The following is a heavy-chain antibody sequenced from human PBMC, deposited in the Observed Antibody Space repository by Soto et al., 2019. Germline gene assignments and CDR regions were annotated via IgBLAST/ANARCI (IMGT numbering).Heavy chain of an antibody. Sequence: ASVNVSCKVSGYTLTELSMHWVRQAPGKGLEWMGGFDPEDGETIYAQKFQGRVTMTEDTSTDTAYMELSSLRSEDTAVYYCAIWGNIAVAAGVYFDYWGQGTLVTLSS. CDR3: AIWGNIAVAAGVYFDY. V-gene: IGHV1-24*01. J-gene: IGHJ4*02. CDR2: FDPEDGET. CDR1: GYTLTELS. D-gene: IGHD6-19*01.